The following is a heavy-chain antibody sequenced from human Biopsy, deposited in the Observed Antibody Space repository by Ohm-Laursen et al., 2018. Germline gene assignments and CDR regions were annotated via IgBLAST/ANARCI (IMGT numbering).Heavy chain of an antibody. CDR3: ARDTRWSPYSMDV. J-gene: IGHJ6*02. CDR2: ISGGGTI. D-gene: IGHD4-23*01. Sequence: SLRLSCSASGFSFSDYHMRWIRQAPGRGLEWVSYISGGGTIYYGDSMKGRVTISGDNAKNSPYLQMHSLRAEDTAVYYCARDTRWSPYSMDVWGQGTTVTVSS. CDR1: GFSFSDYH. V-gene: IGHV3-11*01.